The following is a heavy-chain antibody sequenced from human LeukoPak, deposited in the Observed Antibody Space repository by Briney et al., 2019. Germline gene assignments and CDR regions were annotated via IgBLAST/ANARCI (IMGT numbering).Heavy chain of an antibody. CDR1: GGTFSSYA. J-gene: IGHJ4*02. Sequence: EASVKVSCKASGGTFSSYAISWVRQAPGQGLEWMGGIIPIFGTANYAQKFHGRVTITADESTSTAYMELSSLRSEDTAVYYCAIMVRGVIPIDYWGQGTLVTVSS. CDR2: IIPIFGTA. D-gene: IGHD3-10*01. V-gene: IGHV1-69*13. CDR3: AIMVRGVIPIDY.